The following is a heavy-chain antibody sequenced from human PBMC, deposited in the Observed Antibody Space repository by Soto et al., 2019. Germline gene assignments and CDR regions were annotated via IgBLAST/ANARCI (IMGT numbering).Heavy chain of an antibody. Sequence: QVQLVESGGGLVKPGGSLRLSCAASGFTFSDYYMSWIRQAPGKGLEWVSYISSSDSIIYYADSVKGRFTISRDNAKNSMYLQMNSLRAEDTAVYYCATDLGYYDSSGYFDYWGQGTLVTVSS. D-gene: IGHD3-22*01. CDR2: ISSSDSII. J-gene: IGHJ4*02. V-gene: IGHV3-11*01. CDR3: ATDLGYYDSSGYFDY. CDR1: GFTFSDYY.